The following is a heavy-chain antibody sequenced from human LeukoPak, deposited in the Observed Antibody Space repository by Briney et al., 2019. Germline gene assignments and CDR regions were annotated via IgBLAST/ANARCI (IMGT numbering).Heavy chain of an antibody. Sequence: GSLILSCAASGFTFSNYAMHWVRLAPGKGQEWVAVISFDATKEYFAKSVKGRFTISRDNSKSTLFLQMDSLRVEDTALYFCARFKVGSNTTQKNAFDIWGRGTVVTVSS. CDR1: GFTFSNYA. J-gene: IGHJ3*02. V-gene: IGHV3-30*01. CDR2: ISFDATKE. CDR3: ARFKVGSNTTQKNAFDI. D-gene: IGHD1-26*01.